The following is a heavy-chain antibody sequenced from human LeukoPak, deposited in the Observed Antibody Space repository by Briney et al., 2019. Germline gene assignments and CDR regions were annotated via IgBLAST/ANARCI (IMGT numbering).Heavy chain of an antibody. CDR1: GGSISSSSCY. CDR2: IYYSGST. V-gene: IGHV4-39*07. Sequence: SETLSLTCTVSGGSISSSSCYWGWIRQPPGKGLEWIGSIYYSGSTYYNPSLKSRVTISVDTSKNQFSLKLSSVTAADTAVYYCASEPDIYSSGWYGSGYWGQGTLVTVSS. D-gene: IGHD6-19*01. CDR3: ASEPDIYSSGWYGSGY. J-gene: IGHJ4*02.